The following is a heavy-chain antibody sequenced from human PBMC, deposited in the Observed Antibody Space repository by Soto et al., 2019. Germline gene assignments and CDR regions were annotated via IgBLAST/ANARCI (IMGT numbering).Heavy chain of an antibody. Sequence: QLQLQESGPGLVKPSETLSLTCTVSGGSISSSNYYWGWIRQPPGKGLEWIGSIYYSGSTYYNPSLNSRVTISVETSKNQFSLTLSSVTAADTAVYYCATQEVGGSYVYTFDPWGQGTLVTVSS. CDR3: ATQEVGGSYVYTFDP. D-gene: IGHD1-26*01. J-gene: IGHJ5*02. CDR1: GGSISSSNYY. V-gene: IGHV4-39*01. CDR2: IYYSGST.